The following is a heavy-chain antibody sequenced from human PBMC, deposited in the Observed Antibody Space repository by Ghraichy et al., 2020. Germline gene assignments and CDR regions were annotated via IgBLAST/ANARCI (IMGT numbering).Heavy chain of an antibody. J-gene: IGHJ6*02. D-gene: IGHD3-22*01. V-gene: IGHV1-8*01. CDR3: ARGNFNYYDSSGYLLYYYYYGMDV. CDR2: MNPNSGNT. CDR1: GYTFTSYD. Sequence: ASVKVSCKASGYTFTSYDINWVRQATGQGLEWMGWMNPNSGNTGYAQKFQGRVTMTRNTSISTAYMELSSLRSEDTAVYYCARGNFNYYDSSGYLLYYYYYGMDVWGQGTTVTVSS.